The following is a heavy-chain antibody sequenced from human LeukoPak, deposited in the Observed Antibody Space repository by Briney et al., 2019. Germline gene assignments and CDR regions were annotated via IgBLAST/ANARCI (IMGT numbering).Heavy chain of an antibody. Sequence: SGTLSLTCAVSGGSISSSNWWGWVRQPPGEGVEWIGEIYQTGNTNYNPSLKSRVTISLDKSKNQFSLRLNSVTAVDTAVYYCARNMGLTISGVVIMQDAFDIWGQGTMVTVSS. CDR1: GGSISSSNW. CDR2: IYQTGNT. J-gene: IGHJ3*02. V-gene: IGHV4-4*02. CDR3: ARNMGLTISGVVIMQDAFDI. D-gene: IGHD3-3*01.